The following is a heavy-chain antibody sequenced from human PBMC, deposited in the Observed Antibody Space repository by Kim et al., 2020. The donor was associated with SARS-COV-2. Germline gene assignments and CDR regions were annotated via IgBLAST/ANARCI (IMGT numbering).Heavy chain of an antibody. Sequence: GGSLRLCCAASGFTFSSYSMNWVRQAPGKGLEWVSSISSSSSYIYYADSVKGRFTISRDNAKNSLYLQMNSLRAEDTAVYYCAREYVAPREFDPWGQGTLVTVSS. J-gene: IGHJ5*02. CDR3: AREYVAPREFDP. CDR1: GFTFSSYS. V-gene: IGHV3-21*01. CDR2: ISSSSSYI. D-gene: IGHD2-15*01.